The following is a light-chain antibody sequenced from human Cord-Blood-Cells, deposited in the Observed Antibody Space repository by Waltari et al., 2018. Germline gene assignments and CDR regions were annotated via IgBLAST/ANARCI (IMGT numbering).Light chain of an antibody. V-gene: IGLV2-14*01. CDR3: SSYTSSSTLV. Sequence: QSALTQPASVSGSPGQSITISCTGTSSDVGGYNYVSWYQQHPGKAPELMIYEVSNRTSGVSKRFSGSKSGNTASLTISGRQAEDEADYYCSSYTSSSTLVFGTGTKVTVL. CDR1: SSDVGGYNY. CDR2: EVS. J-gene: IGLJ1*01.